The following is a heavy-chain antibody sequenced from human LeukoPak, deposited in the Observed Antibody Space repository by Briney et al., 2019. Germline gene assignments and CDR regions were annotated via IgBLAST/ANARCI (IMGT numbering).Heavy chain of an antibody. V-gene: IGHV3-9*01. D-gene: IGHD6-13*01. Sequence: PGGSLRLSCAASGFTFDDYAMHWVRQAPGKGLEWVSGISWNSGSIGYADSVKGRFTISRDNAKNSLYLQMNSLRAEDTALYYCAKETAAAGGIDYWGQGTLVTVSS. CDR1: GFTFDDYA. J-gene: IGHJ4*02. CDR3: AKETAAAGGIDY. CDR2: ISWNSGSI.